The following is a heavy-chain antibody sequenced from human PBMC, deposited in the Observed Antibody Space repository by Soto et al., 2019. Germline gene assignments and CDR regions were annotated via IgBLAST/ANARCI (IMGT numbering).Heavy chain of an antibody. J-gene: IGHJ4*02. CDR3: ARDRQYEPLLY. CDR1: GYTFSNYG. V-gene: IGHV1-18*04. D-gene: IGHD2-2*01. Sequence: QVQLVQSGAEVKKPGASVKVSCRASGYTFSNYGITWVRQAPGQGLEWMGWASAYNRNTHYARKFEDRVTMTTDTSTGTAYMELRTLRTDDTAIYFCARDRQYEPLLYWGQGTLVTVSS. CDR2: ASAYNRNT.